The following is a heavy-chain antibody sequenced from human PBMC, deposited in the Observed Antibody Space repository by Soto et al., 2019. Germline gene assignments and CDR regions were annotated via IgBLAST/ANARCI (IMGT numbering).Heavy chain of an antibody. CDR1: GFTFSSYA. Sequence: PGGSLRLSCAASGFTFSSYAMHWVRQAPGKGLEWVAVISYDGSNKYYADSVKGRFTISRDNSKNTLYLQMNSLRAEDTAVYYCAKAQEMATIGYYFDYWGQGTLVTVSS. CDR3: AKAQEMATIGYYFDY. J-gene: IGHJ4*02. D-gene: IGHD5-12*01. V-gene: IGHV3-30-3*01. CDR2: ISYDGSNK.